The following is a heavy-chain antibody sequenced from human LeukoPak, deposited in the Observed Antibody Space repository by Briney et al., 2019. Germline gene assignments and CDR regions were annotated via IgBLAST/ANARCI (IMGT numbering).Heavy chain of an antibody. J-gene: IGHJ6*03. Sequence: GGSLRLSCAASGFTVSSNYMSWVRQAPGKGLEWVSVIYSGGSTYYADSVKGRFTISRDNSKNTLYLQMNSLRAEDTAVYYCAKYSYDSSGYYYYYYMDVWGKGTTVTVSS. D-gene: IGHD3-22*01. V-gene: IGHV3-66*02. CDR3: AKYSYDSSGYYYYYYMDV. CDR1: GFTVSSNY. CDR2: IYSGGST.